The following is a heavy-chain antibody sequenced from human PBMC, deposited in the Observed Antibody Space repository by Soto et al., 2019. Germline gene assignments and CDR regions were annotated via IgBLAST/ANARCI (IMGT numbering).Heavy chain of an antibody. CDR1: GVSISSGNW. Sequence: PSETLSLTCDVSGVSISSGNWWSWVRQPPGKGLEWIAEVYNDGSASYHPSLESRATISVDRSKNQFSLRLSSVTAADTGKYYCARLVYDXXXXSLYFDHXGXGTLVXXSS. CDR2: VYNDGSA. D-gene: IGHD3-22*01. J-gene: IGHJ4*02. V-gene: IGHV4-4*02. CDR3: ARLVYDXXXXSLYFDH.